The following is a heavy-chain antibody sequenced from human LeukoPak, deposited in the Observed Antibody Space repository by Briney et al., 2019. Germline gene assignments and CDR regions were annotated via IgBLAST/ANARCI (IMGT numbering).Heavy chain of an antibody. Sequence: ASVKVSCKASGRTFITYAISWVRQAPGQGLEWMGRIIPILGITNYAQKFQGRVTITADKSTNTAYMELSSLRSEDSAVYYCASGSYYYDSSGLDYWGQGTLVTVSS. J-gene: IGHJ4*02. CDR3: ASGSYYYDSSGLDY. D-gene: IGHD3-22*01. CDR1: GRTFITYA. CDR2: IIPILGIT. V-gene: IGHV1-69*04.